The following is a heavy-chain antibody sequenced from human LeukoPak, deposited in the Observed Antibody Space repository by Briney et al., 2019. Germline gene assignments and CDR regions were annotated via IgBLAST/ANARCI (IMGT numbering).Heavy chain of an antibody. Sequence: GESLKISCKGSGHSFTSYWIGWVRQMPGKGLEWMGIIYPGDSDTTYSPSFQGQVSISVDKSISTAYLQWSSLKASDTAMYYCARRSDSGSYSYWGQGTLVTVSS. CDR1: GHSFTSYW. V-gene: IGHV5-51*01. D-gene: IGHD3-10*01. CDR2: IYPGDSDT. J-gene: IGHJ4*02. CDR3: ARRSDSGSYSY.